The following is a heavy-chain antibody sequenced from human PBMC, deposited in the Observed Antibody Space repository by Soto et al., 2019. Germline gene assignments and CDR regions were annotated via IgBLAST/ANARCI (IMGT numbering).Heavy chain of an antibody. CDR3: ARVNEGITIFGVVIITPDY. D-gene: IGHD3-3*01. CDR1: GYTFTSYG. J-gene: IGHJ4*02. V-gene: IGHV1-18*01. CDR2: ISAYNGNT. Sequence: QVQLVQSGAEVKKPGASVKVSCKASGYTFTSYGISWVRQAPGQGLEWMGWISAYNGNTNYAQKLQGRVTITTDTSTSTAYMELRSLRSDDTAVYYCARVNEGITIFGVVIITPDYWGQGTLVTVSS.